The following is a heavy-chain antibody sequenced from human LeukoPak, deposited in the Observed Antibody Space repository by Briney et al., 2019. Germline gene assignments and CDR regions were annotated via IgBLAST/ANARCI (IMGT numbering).Heavy chain of an antibody. CDR3: ARRASSGWYGDDGWFDP. CDR1: GGSISSSSYY. D-gene: IGHD6-19*01. Sequence: NPSETLSLTCTVSGGSISSSSYYWGWIRQPPGKGLEWIGSIYYSGSTYYNPSLKSRVTISVDTSKNQFSLKLSSVTAADTAVYYCARRASSGWYGDDGWFDPWGQGTLVTVSS. CDR2: IYYSGST. V-gene: IGHV4-39*01. J-gene: IGHJ5*02.